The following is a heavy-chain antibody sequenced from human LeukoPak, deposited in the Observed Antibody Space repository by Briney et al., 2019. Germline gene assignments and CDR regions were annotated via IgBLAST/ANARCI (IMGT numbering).Heavy chain of an antibody. Sequence: PSETLSLTCTVSGGSISSYYWSWIRQPPGEGLEWIGYIYYSGSTNYNPSLKSRVTISVDTSKNQFSLKLSSVTAADTAVYYCAREDRYCTNGVCSDWGQGTLVTVSS. CDR2: IYYSGST. CDR3: AREDRYCTNGVCSD. CDR1: GGSISSYY. D-gene: IGHD2-8*01. V-gene: IGHV4-59*01. J-gene: IGHJ4*02.